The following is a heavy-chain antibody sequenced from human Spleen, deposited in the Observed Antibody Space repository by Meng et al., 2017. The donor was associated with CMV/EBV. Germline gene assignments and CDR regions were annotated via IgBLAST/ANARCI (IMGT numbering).Heavy chain of an antibody. Sequence: SVKVSCKASGGTFSSYTISWVRQAPGQGLEWMGGIIPIFGTANYAQKFQGRVTITTDESTSTAYMELSSLRSEDTAVYYCARGYSSSWYSDDYWGQGTLVTVSS. CDR1: GGTFSSYT. J-gene: IGHJ4*02. D-gene: IGHD6-13*01. V-gene: IGHV1-69*05. CDR2: IIPIFGTA. CDR3: ARGYSSSWYSDDY.